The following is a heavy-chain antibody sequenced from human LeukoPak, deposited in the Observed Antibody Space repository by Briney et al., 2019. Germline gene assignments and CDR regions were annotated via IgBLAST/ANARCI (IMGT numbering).Heavy chain of an antibody. CDR3: ARLGGAAAGGGAIFDP. J-gene: IGHJ5*02. Sequence: SETLSLTCAVYGGSFSGYYWSWMRQPPGKGLEGIGEINHSGSTNYKPPLHSRGTISVDTSKNQFSLKLNSVTAADKAVYYCARLGGAAAGGGAIFDPWGQGTLVTVSS. CDR1: GGSFSGYY. CDR2: INHSGST. D-gene: IGHD6-13*01. V-gene: IGHV4-34*01.